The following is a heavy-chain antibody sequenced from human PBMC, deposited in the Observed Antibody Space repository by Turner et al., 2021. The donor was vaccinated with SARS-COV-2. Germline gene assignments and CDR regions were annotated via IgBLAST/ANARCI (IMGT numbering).Heavy chain of an antibody. D-gene: IGHD3-16*01. CDR3: ARETWGRDPDY. CDR2: IYSGGST. J-gene: IGHJ4*02. Sequence: EVQLVESGGGLVQPGCSLRLSCAASGFTVSSNYMSWVRQAPGKGLEWVSVIYSGGSTYYADSVKGRFTISRHNSKNTLYLQMNSLRAEDTAVYYGARETWGRDPDYWGQGTLVTVSS. V-gene: IGHV3-53*04. CDR1: GFTVSSNY.